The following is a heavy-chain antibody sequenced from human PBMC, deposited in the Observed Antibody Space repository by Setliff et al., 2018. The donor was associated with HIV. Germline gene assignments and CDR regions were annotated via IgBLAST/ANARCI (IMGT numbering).Heavy chain of an antibody. CDR3: ARFRVERRLSNWFDP. Sequence: SETLSLTCTVSGGSISSHSWSWIRQPPGKGLEWIGYLSYTGSTNYNPSLKSRVTISIDTSRNQFSLKVNSVTAADTAVYYCARFRVERRLSNWFDPWGQGTLVTVSS. J-gene: IGHJ5*02. CDR1: GGSISSHS. D-gene: IGHD1-1*01. V-gene: IGHV4-59*11. CDR2: LSYTGST.